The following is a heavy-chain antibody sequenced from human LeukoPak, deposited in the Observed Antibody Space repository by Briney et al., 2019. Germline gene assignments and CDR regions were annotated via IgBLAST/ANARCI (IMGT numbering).Heavy chain of an antibody. CDR3: ARERRDGYKDSAFDI. J-gene: IGHJ3*02. D-gene: IGHD5-24*01. CDR1: GGSISNYY. V-gene: IGHV4-59*01. CDR2: ITYTGST. Sequence: SETLSLTCTVSGGSISNYYWTWIRQPPGKGLEWIGYITYTGSTDSNPSLKSRVTISADTSKGQFSLKLIAVTAADTAMYYCARERRDGYKDSAFDIWGQGTMVTVSS.